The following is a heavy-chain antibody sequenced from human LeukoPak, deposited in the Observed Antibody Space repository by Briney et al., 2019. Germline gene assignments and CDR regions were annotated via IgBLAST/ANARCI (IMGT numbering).Heavy chain of an antibody. J-gene: IGHJ3*01. CDR3: ARPSHSGSYGNLLDF. CDR2: IYAGDSDT. V-gene: IGHV5-51*01. D-gene: IGHD1-26*01. Sequence: GESLKISCQGSYHRFTSYWIAWVRQMPGKGLEWMGTIYAGDSDTRYSPSFQGQVSISVDKSINTAYLQCSNLKASDTAMYYCARPSHSGSYGNLLDFWGQGTMVTVSS. CDR1: YHRFTSYW.